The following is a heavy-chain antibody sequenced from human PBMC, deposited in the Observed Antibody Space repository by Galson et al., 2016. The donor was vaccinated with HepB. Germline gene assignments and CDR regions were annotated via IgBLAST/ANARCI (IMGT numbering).Heavy chain of an antibody. CDR3: ARGGNYGYT. Sequence: SLRLSCAASGFTVSNNFMRWVRQAPGKGLEWVSLIYSGGGTHYVDSVKGRFIISRYNSQNTLYFQMNSLRVEDTDVYYCARGGNYGYTWGLGALVPDAS. J-gene: IGHJ4*02. D-gene: IGHD1-26*01. CDR2: IYSGGGT. CDR1: GFTVSNNF. V-gene: IGHV3-53*01.